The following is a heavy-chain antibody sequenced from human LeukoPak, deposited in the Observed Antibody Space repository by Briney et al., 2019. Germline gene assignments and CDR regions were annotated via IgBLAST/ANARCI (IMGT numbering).Heavy chain of an antibody. CDR1: GFTFSNAW. Sequence: GGSLRLSCAASGFTFSNAWMSWVRQAPGKGLEWVGRIKSKTDGGTTDYAAPVKGRFTISRDDSKNTLYLQMNSLKTEDTAVYYCTTPHCSSTSCHPYYYYGMDVWGQGTTVTVSS. J-gene: IGHJ6*02. CDR2: IKSKTDGGTT. V-gene: IGHV3-15*01. CDR3: TTPHCSSTSCHPYYYYGMDV. D-gene: IGHD2-2*01.